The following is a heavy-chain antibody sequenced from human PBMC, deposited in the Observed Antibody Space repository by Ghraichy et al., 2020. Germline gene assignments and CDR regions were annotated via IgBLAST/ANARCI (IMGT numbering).Heavy chain of an antibody. D-gene: IGHD5-18*01. CDR1: GFTFSSFG. Sequence: GESLNISCAASGFTFSSFGMHWVRQAPGKGLEWVAIISYYGGNYHYADSVKGRFSISRDNSNTTLYLQMNSLRAEDTAVYYCARRYSYTYNYFDYWGQGTLVTVSS. CDR2: ISYYGGNY. V-gene: IGHV3-30*03. J-gene: IGHJ4*02. CDR3: ARRYSYTYNYFDY.